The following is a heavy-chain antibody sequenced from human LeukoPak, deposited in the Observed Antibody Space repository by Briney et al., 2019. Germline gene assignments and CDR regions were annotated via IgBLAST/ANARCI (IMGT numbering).Heavy chain of an antibody. CDR1: GFTFSSYS. CDR2: ISSSSSTI. V-gene: IGHV3-48*01. Sequence: GGSLRLSCAASGFTFSSYSMNWVRQAPGKGLEWVSYISSSSSTIYYADSAKGRFTISRDNAKNSLYLQINSLRPEDTAVYYCAKDQSQWGQGTLVIVSS. CDR3: AKDQSQ. J-gene: IGHJ4*02.